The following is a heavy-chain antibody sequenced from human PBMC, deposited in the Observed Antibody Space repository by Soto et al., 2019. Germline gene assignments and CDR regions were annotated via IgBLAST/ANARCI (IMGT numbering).Heavy chain of an antibody. CDR1: GFTFSSFG. J-gene: IGHJ4*02. Sequence: QVQLVESGGGVVQPGRSLRLSCAASGFTFSSFGMHWVRQAPGKGLEWVAVISYDGSLKRYADSVKGRFTMSRDNSRNTLYLQMNSLTAEDTAVYYCAKRIAEVGLIDSGGQGTLVTVSS. D-gene: IGHD6-13*01. CDR3: AKRIAEVGLIDS. V-gene: IGHV3-30*18. CDR2: ISYDGSLK.